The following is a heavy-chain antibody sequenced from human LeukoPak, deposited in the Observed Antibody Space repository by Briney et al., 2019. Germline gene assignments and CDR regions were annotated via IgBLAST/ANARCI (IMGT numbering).Heavy chain of an antibody. CDR1: GYSISSGYY. CDR3: ARDLIRITIFGVVITNWFDP. CDR2: IYHSGST. V-gene: IGHV4-38-2*02. J-gene: IGHJ5*02. D-gene: IGHD3-3*01. Sequence: SETLSLTCAVSGYSISSGYYWGWIQQPPGKGLEWVGSIYHSGSTYYNPSLKSRVTISVDTSKNQFSLKLSSVTAADTAVYYCARDLIRITIFGVVITNWFDPWGQGTLVTVSS.